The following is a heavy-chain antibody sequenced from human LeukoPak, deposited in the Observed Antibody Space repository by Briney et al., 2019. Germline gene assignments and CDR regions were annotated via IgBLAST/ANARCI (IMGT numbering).Heavy chain of an antibody. CDR1: GYSFTSYW. CDR2: IYPDDSDT. D-gene: IGHD2-2*02. CDR3: ARRYCSSTSCYTGAWGFDP. J-gene: IGHJ5*02. V-gene: IGHV5-51*01. Sequence: GESLKISCKGSGYSFTSYWIAWVRQMPGKGLEWMGIIYPDDSDTRYSPSFQGQVTISADKSISTAYLQWSSLKASDTAMYYCARRYCSSTSCYTGAWGFDPWGQGTLVTVSS.